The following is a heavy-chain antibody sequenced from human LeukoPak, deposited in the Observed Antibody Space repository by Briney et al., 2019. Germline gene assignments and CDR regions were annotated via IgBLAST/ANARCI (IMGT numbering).Heavy chain of an antibody. CDR3: ARSGGSRFSGHPFSYYYGMDV. CDR1: GYTFTSYY. J-gene: IGHJ6*02. V-gene: IGHV1-46*01. D-gene: IGHD6-19*01. Sequence: ASVKVSCKASGYTFTSYYMHWVRQAPGQGLEWMGIINPSGGSTSYAQKFQGRVTMTRDTSTSTVYMELSSLRSEDTAVYYCARSGGSRFSGHPFSYYYGMDVWGQGTTVTVSS. CDR2: INPSGGST.